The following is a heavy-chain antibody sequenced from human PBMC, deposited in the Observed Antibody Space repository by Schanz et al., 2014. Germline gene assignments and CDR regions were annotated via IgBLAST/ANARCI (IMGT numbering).Heavy chain of an antibody. V-gene: IGHV1-46*01. CDR3: ARGFLASGGKTFDC. J-gene: IGHJ4*02. D-gene: IGHD1-26*01. CDR2: IHPSGGST. Sequence: QVQLVQKGAEVKKPGASVKLSCEASGKKNTSYFLHWVRQAPGQGPEGMGIIHPSGGSTNYAQQFLGRLTMTRDTSTNTVYMNLSSLTSADTAVYYCARGFLASGGKTFDCWGQGTLFSVSS. CDR1: GKKNTSYF.